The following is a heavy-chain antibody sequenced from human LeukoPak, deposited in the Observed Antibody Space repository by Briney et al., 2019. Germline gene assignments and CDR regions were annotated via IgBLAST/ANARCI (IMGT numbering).Heavy chain of an antibody. CDR3: VRDNYGDYDY. D-gene: IGHD4-17*01. V-gene: IGHV1-18*01. Sequence: GPVKVSFKTSGYPFSKYAVSWVRPAPGQGLEWMGWISAYNGNTNYTQKFQDRVTMTTDTSTSTGYMEMRSLRYDDTAVYYCVRDNYGDYDYWGQGALVTVSS. CDR2: ISAYNGNT. CDR1: GYPFSKYA. J-gene: IGHJ4*02.